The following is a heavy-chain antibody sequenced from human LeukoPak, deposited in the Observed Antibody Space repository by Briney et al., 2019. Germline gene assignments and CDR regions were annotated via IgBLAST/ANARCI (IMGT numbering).Heavy chain of an antibody. CDR2: IKQDGSER. CDR1: GFTYTNYW. D-gene: IGHD3-16*01. Sequence: GGSLRPSCAASGFTYTNYWVSWFRQAPGHGLGWVASIKQDGSERYYVDSVKGRFTISRDNAKNSLFLQLSSLRVEDTAVYYCARGSMHVYHLYTDYWGQGTLVTVSS. CDR3: ARGSMHVYHLYTDY. J-gene: IGHJ4*02. V-gene: IGHV3-7*01.